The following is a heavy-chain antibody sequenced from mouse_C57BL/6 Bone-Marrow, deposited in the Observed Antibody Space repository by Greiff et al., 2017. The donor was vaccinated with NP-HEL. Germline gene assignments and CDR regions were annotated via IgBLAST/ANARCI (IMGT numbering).Heavy chain of an antibody. V-gene: IGHV1-54*01. CDR3: ARWRGTGTDY. J-gene: IGHJ2*01. CDR2: INPGSGGT. CDR1: GYAFTNYL. Sequence: QVQLQQSGAELVRPGTSVKVSCKASGYAFTNYLIEWVKQRPGQGLEWIGVINPGSGGTNYNEKFKGKATLTADKSSSTAYMQLSSLTSEDSAVYFCARWRGTGTDYWGQGTTLTVSS. D-gene: IGHD4-1*01.